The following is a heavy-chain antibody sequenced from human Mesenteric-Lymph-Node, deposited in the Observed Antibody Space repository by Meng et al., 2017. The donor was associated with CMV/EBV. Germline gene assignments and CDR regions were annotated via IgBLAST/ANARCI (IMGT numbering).Heavy chain of an antibody. CDR2: INIVEDKT. D-gene: IGHD3-9*01. V-gene: IGHV1-3*04. J-gene: IGHJ4*02. CDR3: ARDRDTDWYSPFDY. Sequence: QVQLVQSGAEGKKPGASVKVSCKASGYTFSSYAMHWVRQALGQRLEWMGWINIVEDKTKTSQNFQGRVTLTRDTSINTAYMEVNRLNPDDTAMYYCARDRDTDWYSPFDYWGPGTRVTVSS. CDR1: GYTFSSYA.